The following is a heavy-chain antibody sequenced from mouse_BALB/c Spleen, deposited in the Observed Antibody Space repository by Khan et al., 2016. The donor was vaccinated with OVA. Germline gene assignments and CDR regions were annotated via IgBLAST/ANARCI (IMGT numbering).Heavy chain of an antibody. CDR2: IYPGTDNT. J-gene: IGHJ2*01. D-gene: IGHD3-2*02. Sequence: QVQLQQSGADLVRPAPSLYLSCTASGYFFTNYWIHWVKQRSGQGLEWIARIYPGTDNTYYNANLKNKATLTADKSSSTVYMQLSSLTSEDSAVYCCAREEALDYFDYWGQGTTVTVSS. CDR3: AREEALDYFDY. CDR1: GYFFTNYW. V-gene: IGHV1-76*01.